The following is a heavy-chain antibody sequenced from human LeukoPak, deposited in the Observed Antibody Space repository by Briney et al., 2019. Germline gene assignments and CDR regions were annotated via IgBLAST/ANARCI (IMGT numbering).Heavy chain of an antibody. J-gene: IGHJ4*02. CDR2: IKPDASEK. CDR1: GFTFSSYW. Sequence: GGSLRLSSVPSGFTFSSYWMNWVRPAPGKGLEWVAIIKPDASEKFYADSVRGRFTISRDNAKNSLYLQMNSLRADDTAVYYCARGGPWSWVNWGEGTLVTVSS. V-gene: IGHV3-7*05. D-gene: IGHD2-8*02. CDR3: ARGGPWSWVN.